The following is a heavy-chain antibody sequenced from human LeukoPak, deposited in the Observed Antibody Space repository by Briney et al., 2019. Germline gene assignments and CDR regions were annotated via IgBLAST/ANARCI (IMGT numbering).Heavy chain of an antibody. J-gene: IGHJ3*02. CDR3: ARDRLAYYYDSSGYGAFDI. D-gene: IGHD3-22*01. CDR2: IYYSGST. Sequence: SETLSLTCTVSGDSISTSNSYWGWIRQPPGKGLEWIGSIYYSGSTYYNPSLKSRVTISVDTSKNQFSLKLSSVTAADTAVYYCARDRLAYYYDSSGYGAFDIWGQGTMVTVSS. CDR1: GDSISTSNSY. V-gene: IGHV4-39*07.